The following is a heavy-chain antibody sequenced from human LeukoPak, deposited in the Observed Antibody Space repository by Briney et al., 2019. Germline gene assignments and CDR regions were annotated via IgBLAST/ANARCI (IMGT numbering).Heavy chain of an antibody. CDR2: IYTSGST. Sequence: PSQTLSLTCTVSGGSISSGSYYWSWIRQPAGKGLEWIGRIYTSGSTNYNPSLKSRVTIPVDTSKNQFSLKLSSVTAADTAVYYCARVGAFDIWGQGTMVTVSS. J-gene: IGHJ3*02. CDR3: ARVGAFDI. CDR1: GGSISSGSYY. V-gene: IGHV4-61*02.